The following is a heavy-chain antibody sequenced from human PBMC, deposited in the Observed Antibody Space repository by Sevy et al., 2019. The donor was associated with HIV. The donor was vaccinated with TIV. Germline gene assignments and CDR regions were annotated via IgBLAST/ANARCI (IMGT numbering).Heavy chain of an antibody. D-gene: IGHD5-12*01. Sequence: SETLSLTCTVSGGSISSFYWNWIRQSPGKRLEWIGYIHYSGSTNYNPSLNSRLTISVDTSKNQFSLRLTSVTAADTAVYYCARAPPVRSGDDSLNWFDPWGQGILVTVSS. CDR2: IHYSGST. J-gene: IGHJ5*02. V-gene: IGHV4-59*01. CDR3: ARAPPVRSGDDSLNWFDP. CDR1: GGSISSFY.